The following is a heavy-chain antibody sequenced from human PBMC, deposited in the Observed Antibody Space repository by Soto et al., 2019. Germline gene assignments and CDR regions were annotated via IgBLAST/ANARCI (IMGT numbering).Heavy chain of an antibody. Sequence: SGPTLVNPTQTLTLTCTFSGFSLSTSGVGVGWIRQPPGKALEWLALIYWDDDKRYSPSLKSRLTITKDTSKNQVVLTMTNMDPVDTATYYCARTSITMVRGVLYPDWFDPWGQGTLVTVSS. V-gene: IGHV2-5*02. CDR2: IYWDDDK. J-gene: IGHJ5*02. D-gene: IGHD3-10*01. CDR3: ARTSITMVRGVLYPDWFDP. CDR1: GFSLSTSGVG.